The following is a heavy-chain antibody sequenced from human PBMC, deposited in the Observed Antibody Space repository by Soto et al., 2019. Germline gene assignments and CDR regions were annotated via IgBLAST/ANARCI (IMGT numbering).Heavy chain of an antibody. J-gene: IGHJ4*02. CDR1: GGSISSGDYY. CDR2: IYYSGST. Sequence: SETLSLTCTVSGGSISSGDYYWSWIRQPPGKGLEWIGYIYYSGSTYYNPSLKSRVTISVDTSKNQFSLKLSSVTAADTAVYYCARATPDIIVGATTLDYWGQGTLVTVSS. CDR3: ARATPDIIVGATTLDY. V-gene: IGHV4-30-4*01. D-gene: IGHD1-26*01.